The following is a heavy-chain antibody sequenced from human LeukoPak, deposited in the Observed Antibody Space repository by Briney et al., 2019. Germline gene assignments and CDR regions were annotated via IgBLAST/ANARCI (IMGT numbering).Heavy chain of an antibody. CDR2: ISGNGAPT. V-gene: IGHV3-21*01. Sequence: GGSLRLSCAASGFTFSSNGMTWVRQAPGKGLEWVSGISGNGAPTYYADSVKGRFTISRDNAKNSLYLQMNSLRAEDTAVYYCARDHIAAAGTSDYWGQGTLVTVSS. CDR1: GFTFSSNG. CDR3: ARDHIAAAGTSDY. D-gene: IGHD6-13*01. J-gene: IGHJ4*02.